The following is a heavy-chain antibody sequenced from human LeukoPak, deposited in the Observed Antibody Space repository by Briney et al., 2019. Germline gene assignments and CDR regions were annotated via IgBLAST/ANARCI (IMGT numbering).Heavy chain of an antibody. D-gene: IGHD2-15*01. CDR2: ISYDGSNK. CDR3: AKDRLRRGYCSGGSCYTGGMDV. Sequence: GGSLRLSCAASGFTFSSYGMHWVRQAPGKGLEWVAVISYDGSNKYYADSVKGRFTISRDNSKNTLYLQMNSLRAEDTAVYYCAKDRLRRGYCSGGSCYTGGMDVWGQGTTVTVSS. J-gene: IGHJ6*02. CDR1: GFTFSSYG. V-gene: IGHV3-30*18.